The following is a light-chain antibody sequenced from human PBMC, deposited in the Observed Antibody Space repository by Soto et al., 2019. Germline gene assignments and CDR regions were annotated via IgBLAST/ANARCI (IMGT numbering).Light chain of an antibody. CDR2: AAS. CDR3: QPSYWSYS. J-gene: IGKJ2*01. CDR1: QSINNY. Sequence: DIQLTQSPSSLSASVGDRVTLTCRAGQSINNYLNWYQQKLGKAPKLLIHAASTLQSGVPSRFSGSGSGTHSTLTSSPLQPDVFGTYFSQPSYWSYSFGQGTQLEIK. V-gene: IGKV1-39*01.